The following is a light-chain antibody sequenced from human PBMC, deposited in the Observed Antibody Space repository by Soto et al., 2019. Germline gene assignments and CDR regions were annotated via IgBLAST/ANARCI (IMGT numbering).Light chain of an antibody. J-gene: IGKJ3*01. CDR3: QQLNSYPLFT. Sequence: DIQLTQSPSSLSASVGDRVTITCRASQGISSYLAWYQQKPGKAPNLLIYAASSLQSGVPSRFSGSGSGTEFTLTINSLQPEDFATYYCQQLNSYPLFTFGPGTKVDIK. CDR2: AAS. V-gene: IGKV1-9*01. CDR1: QGISSY.